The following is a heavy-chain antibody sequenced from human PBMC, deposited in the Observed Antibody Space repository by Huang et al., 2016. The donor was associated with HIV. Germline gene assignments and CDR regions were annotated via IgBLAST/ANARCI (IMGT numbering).Heavy chain of an antibody. D-gene: IGHD3-10*01. Sequence: QVQLVQSGAEVKKPGAAGKVSCKASGYTFTKYDINWVRQATGHGREWMGWMNPNSRYTGSAQKFQGRVPMTRNTSISTAYMELSSLRSEDTALYYCARGGLLWFGELSTWGQGTLVTVSS. V-gene: IGHV1-8*01. J-gene: IGHJ5*02. CDR2: MNPNSRYT. CDR3: ARGGLLWFGELST. CDR1: GYTFTKYD.